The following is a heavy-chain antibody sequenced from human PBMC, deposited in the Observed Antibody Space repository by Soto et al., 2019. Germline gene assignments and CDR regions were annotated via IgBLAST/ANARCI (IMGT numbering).Heavy chain of an antibody. D-gene: IGHD1-26*01. CDR2: ISTDGGLK. Sequence: GGSLRLSCAASGFTFSSYGMHWVRQAPGKGLEWVAVISTDGGLKYTGDSVKDRFTISRDNYKNTLYLQMDSLRPEDTAFYYCARGSYRGTYYGDYWGQGTLVTVSS. V-gene: IGHV3-30*03. CDR1: GFTFSSYG. J-gene: IGHJ4*02. CDR3: ARGSYRGTYYGDY.